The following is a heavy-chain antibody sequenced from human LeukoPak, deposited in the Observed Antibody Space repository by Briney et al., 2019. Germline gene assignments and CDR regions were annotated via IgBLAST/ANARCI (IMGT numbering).Heavy chain of an antibody. J-gene: IGHJ4*02. CDR3: ARDYPLGYYDSSGYEY. CDR1: GFTFSSYS. CDR2: ISSSSSYI. V-gene: IGHV3-21*01. D-gene: IGHD3-22*01. Sequence: PGGSLRLSCAASGFTFSSYSMNWVRQAPGKGLEWVSSISSSSSYIYYADSVKGRFTISRDNAKNSLYLQMNSLRAEDTAVYYCARDYPLGYYDSSGYEYWGQGTLATVSS.